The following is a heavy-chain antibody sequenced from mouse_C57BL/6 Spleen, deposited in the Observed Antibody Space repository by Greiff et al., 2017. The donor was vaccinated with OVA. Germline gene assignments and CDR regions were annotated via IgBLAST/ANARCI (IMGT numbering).Heavy chain of an antibody. V-gene: IGHV1-82*01. J-gene: IGHJ3*01. CDR3: ARLIYYDYDAWFAY. CDR2: IYPGDGDT. CDR1: GYAFSSSW. Sequence: VQLQQSGPELVKPGASVKISCKASGYAFSSSWMNWVKQRPGKGLEWIGRIYPGDGDTNYNGKFKGKATLTADKSSSTAYMQLSSLTSEDSAVYYCARLIYYDYDAWFAYWGQGTLVTVSA. D-gene: IGHD2-4*01.